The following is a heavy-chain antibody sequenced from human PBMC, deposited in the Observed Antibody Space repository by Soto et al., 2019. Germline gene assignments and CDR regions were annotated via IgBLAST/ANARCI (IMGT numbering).Heavy chain of an antibody. J-gene: IGHJ4*02. CDR1: GFSLSTSGMC. Sequence: SCPTLVNPTQTLTLTCTFSGFSLSTSGMCVSWIRQPPGKALEWLALIDWDDDKYYSTSLKTRLTISKDTSKNQVVLTMTNMDPVDTATYYCARTLRDGYNEPFDYWGQGTLVTVSS. V-gene: IGHV2-70*01. CDR2: IDWDDDK. D-gene: IGHD5-12*01. CDR3: ARTLRDGYNEPFDY.